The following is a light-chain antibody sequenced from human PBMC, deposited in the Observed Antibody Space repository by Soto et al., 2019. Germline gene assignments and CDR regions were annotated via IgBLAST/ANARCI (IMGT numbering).Light chain of an antibody. Sequence: EIILTQSPATLSLSPGDRATLSCRASQSVSHYLAWYQQKPGQAPRLLIYDVSNRATGIPARFSGSGSGTAFTLTISRLEPEDFAVYFCQQRSEWPLCTFGQGTKLEIK. J-gene: IGKJ2*02. CDR1: QSVSHY. CDR3: QQRSEWPLCT. V-gene: IGKV3-11*01. CDR2: DVS.